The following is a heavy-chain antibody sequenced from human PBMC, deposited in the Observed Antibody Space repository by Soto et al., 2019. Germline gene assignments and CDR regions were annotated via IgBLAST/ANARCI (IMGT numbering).Heavy chain of an antibody. Sequence: QVQLQESGPGLVKPSETLSLTCTVSGGSISSYYWSWIRQPPGKGLEWIGYIYYSGSTNYNPSLKSRVTISVDTSKNQFSLKLSSVTAADTAVYYCARGPAYYGDYYYYYMDVWGKGTTVTVSS. CDR1: GGSISSYY. D-gene: IGHD4-17*01. V-gene: IGHV4-59*01. J-gene: IGHJ6*03. CDR2: IYYSGST. CDR3: ARGPAYYGDYYYYYMDV.